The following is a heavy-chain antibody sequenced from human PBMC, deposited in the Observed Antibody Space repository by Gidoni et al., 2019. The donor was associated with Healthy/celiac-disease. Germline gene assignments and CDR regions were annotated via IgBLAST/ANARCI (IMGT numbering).Heavy chain of an antibody. CDR2: IIPIFGTA. V-gene: IGHV1-69*01. CDR1: GGPFSSDA. J-gene: IGHJ5*02. CDR3: ASSGYGGWFDP. D-gene: IGHD3-9*01. Sequence: QVQLVQSGAEVKKPGSSVKVSCKASGGPFSSDAISWVRQAPGQGLEWMGGIIPIFGTANYAQKFQGRVTITADESTSTAYMELSSRRSEDTAVYYCASSGYGGWFDPWGQGTLVTVSS.